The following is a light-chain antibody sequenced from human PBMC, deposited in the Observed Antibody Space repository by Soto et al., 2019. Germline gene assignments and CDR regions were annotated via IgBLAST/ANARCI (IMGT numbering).Light chain of an antibody. Sequence: EIVLTQSPATLSLSPGERATLSCRASQSVSSYLAWYQQKPGQAPRLLIYDASNRATGIPPRFSGSGSGTDFTLTISSLEPEDFAVYYCQQGVTFGGGTKVEIK. CDR1: QSVSSY. CDR2: DAS. J-gene: IGKJ4*01. CDR3: QQGVT. V-gene: IGKV3-11*01.